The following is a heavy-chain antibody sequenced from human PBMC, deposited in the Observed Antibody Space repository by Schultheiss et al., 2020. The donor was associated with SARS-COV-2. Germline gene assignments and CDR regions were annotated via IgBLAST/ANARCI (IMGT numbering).Heavy chain of an antibody. CDR2: ISWNGDTI. V-gene: IGHV3-9*01. D-gene: IGHD5-24*01. CDR3: ARGWLQGDLGFDY. CDR1: GFTFHDYA. J-gene: IGHJ4*02. Sequence: GGSLRLSCAASGFTFHDYAMHWVRQAPGKGLEWVSGISWNGDTIGYADSVKGRFTISRDNAKNTLYLQMNSLRAEDTAVYYCARGWLQGDLGFDYWGQGTLVTVSS.